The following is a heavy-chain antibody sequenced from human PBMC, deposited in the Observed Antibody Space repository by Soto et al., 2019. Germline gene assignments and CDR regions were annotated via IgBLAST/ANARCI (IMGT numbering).Heavy chain of an antibody. J-gene: IGHJ3*02. CDR1: GGSISSYY. V-gene: IGHV4-59*01. CDR3: ARDAGNSIVGATTVAFDI. Sequence: PSETLSLTCTVSGGSISSYYWSWIRQPPGKGLEWIGYIYYSGSTNYNPSLKSRVTISVDTSKNQFSLKLSSVTAADTAVYYCARDAGNSIVGATTVAFDIWCQGTMVTVSS. CDR2: IYYSGST. D-gene: IGHD1-26*01.